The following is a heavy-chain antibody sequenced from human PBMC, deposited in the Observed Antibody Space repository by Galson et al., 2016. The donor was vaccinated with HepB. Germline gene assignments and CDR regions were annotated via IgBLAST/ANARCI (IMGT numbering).Heavy chain of an antibody. CDR1: GGSISSNNW. Sequence: SETLSLTCSVSGGSISSNNWWNWVRQSPEKGLEWIGGIFHTGTTNDNPSFKSRVIMSVDKSKNDFSLKLTSVTAADTAVYYCVRGGAFIGQTRTGFDIWGQGTMVTVSS. V-gene: IGHV4-4*02. D-gene: IGHD1-26*01. J-gene: IGHJ3*02. CDR3: VRGGAFIGQTRTGFDI. CDR2: IFHTGTT.